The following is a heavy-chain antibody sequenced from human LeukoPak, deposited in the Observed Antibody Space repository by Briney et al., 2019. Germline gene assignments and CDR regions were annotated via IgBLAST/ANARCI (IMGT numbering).Heavy chain of an antibody. CDR2: MNPNSGNT. CDR3: ARFVAEEPTGGEAVY. D-gene: IGHD1-14*01. V-gene: IGHV1-8*01. CDR1: GYTFTSYD. Sequence: ASVKVSCKASGYTFTSYDINWVRQATGQGLEWMGWMNPNSGNTGYAQKFQGRVTMTRNTSISTAYMELSSLRSEDTAVHYCARFVAEEPTGGEAVYWGQGTLVTVSS. J-gene: IGHJ4*02.